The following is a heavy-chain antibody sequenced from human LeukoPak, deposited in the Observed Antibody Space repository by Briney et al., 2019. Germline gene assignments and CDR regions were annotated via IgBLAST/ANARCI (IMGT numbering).Heavy chain of an antibody. V-gene: IGHV4-34*01. J-gene: IGHJ6*03. CDR2: INHSGST. CDR1: AASFSGYY. Sequence: SETLSLTCAVYAASFSGYYWSWIRQPPGEGLEWIGEINHSGSTNYNPALKSRVPISVDTSKNQFSLKLSSVTAADTAVYYCARGRVVPAANPDYYYYYMDVWGKGTTVTVSS. CDR3: ARGRVVPAANPDYYYYYMDV. D-gene: IGHD2-2*01.